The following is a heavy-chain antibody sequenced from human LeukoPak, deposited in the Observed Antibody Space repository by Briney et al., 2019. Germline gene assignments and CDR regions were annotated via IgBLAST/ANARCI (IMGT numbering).Heavy chain of an antibody. V-gene: IGHV1-2*02. CDR1: GYTFTGYY. Sequence: GASGKVSCKASGYTFTGYYMHWVRQAPGQGLEWMGWINPNSGGTNYAQKFQGRVTMTRDTSISTAYMELSRLRSDDTAVYYCARKSCTNGVCYGGSNWFDPWGQGTLVTVSS. CDR2: INPNSGGT. J-gene: IGHJ5*02. CDR3: ARKSCTNGVCYGGSNWFDP. D-gene: IGHD2-8*01.